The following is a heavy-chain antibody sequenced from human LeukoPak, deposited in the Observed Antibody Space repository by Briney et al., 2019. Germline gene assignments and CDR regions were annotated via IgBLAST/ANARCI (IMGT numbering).Heavy chain of an antibody. D-gene: IGHD7-27*01. V-gene: IGHV3-48*02. CDR3: ASPGAVDY. CDR1: GFTFSGYA. Sequence: GGSLRLSCAASGFTFSGYAMNWVRQAPGKGLEWVSLIFASGSTTKYADSVKGRFTISRDKAKNSLYLQMNSLRDEDTAVYYCASPGAVDYWGQGTLVTVSS. J-gene: IGHJ4*02. CDR2: IFASGSTT.